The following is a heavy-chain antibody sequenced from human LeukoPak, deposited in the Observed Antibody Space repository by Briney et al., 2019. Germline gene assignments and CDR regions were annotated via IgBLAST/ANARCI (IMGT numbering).Heavy chain of an antibody. CDR3: ARDPIPHQNYCSGGSCYRTWFDP. Sequence: ASVKVSCKASGYTFTSYYMHWVRQAPGQGLEWMGIINPSGGSTSYAQKFQGRVTMTRDMSTSTVYMELSSLRSEDTAVYYCARDPIPHQNYCSGGSCYRTWFDPWGQGTLVTVSS. V-gene: IGHV1-46*01. CDR1: GYTFTSYY. CDR2: INPSGGST. D-gene: IGHD2-15*01. J-gene: IGHJ5*02.